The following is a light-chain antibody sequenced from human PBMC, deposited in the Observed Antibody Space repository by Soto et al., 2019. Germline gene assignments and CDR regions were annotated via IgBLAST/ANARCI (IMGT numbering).Light chain of an antibody. CDR2: KAS. Sequence: DIQMTQSPSTLSASVGDRVTITCRASQTIGTWLAWYQQKPAKAPKLLIYKASTLESGVPSRFSGSGSGTEFTLTISSLQPEDFATYYCQKYISFWTFGQGTKVDIK. V-gene: IGKV1-5*03. J-gene: IGKJ1*01. CDR3: QKYISFWT. CDR1: QTIGTW.